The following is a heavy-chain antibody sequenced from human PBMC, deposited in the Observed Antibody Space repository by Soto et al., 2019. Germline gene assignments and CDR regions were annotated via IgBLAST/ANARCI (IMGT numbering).Heavy chain of an antibody. CDR3: VKDLVVLSAISDY. Sequence: QPGGPLRLSCAASGFSFGNYAMGWVRQAPGKGLEWVSGIVAGGGLTFYADSAKGRFTISRDNSRSTMYLQMNSLRADDTAVYYCVKDLVVLSAISDYWGRRTLVTDSS. J-gene: IGHJ4*02. V-gene: IGHV3-23*01. CDR1: GFSFGNYA. D-gene: IGHD2-21*02. CDR2: IVAGGGLT.